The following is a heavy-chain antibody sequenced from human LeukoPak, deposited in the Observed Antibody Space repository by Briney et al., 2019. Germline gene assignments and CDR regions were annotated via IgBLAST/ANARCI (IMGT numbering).Heavy chain of an antibody. CDR2: INPNSGGT. J-gene: IGHJ4*02. CDR1: GYTFTGYY. Sequence: ASVKASCKASGYTFTGYYMYWVRQAPGQGLEWMGWINPNSGGTNYAQKFQGRVTMTTDTSTSTAYMDLRSLISDDTAVYYCARGGYYGSGSFPDYWGQGTLVTVSS. D-gene: IGHD3-10*01. CDR3: ARGGYYGSGSFPDY. V-gene: IGHV1-2*02.